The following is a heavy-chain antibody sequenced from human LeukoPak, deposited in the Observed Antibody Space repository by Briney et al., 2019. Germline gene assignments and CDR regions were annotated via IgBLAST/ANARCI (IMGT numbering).Heavy chain of an antibody. CDR2: ISGSGGST. CDR1: GFTFSSYG. V-gene: IGHV3-23*01. CDR3: AKDYGDLTSFDY. Sequence: PGGSLRLSCAASGFTFSSYGMSWVRQAPGKGLEWVSAISGSGGSTYYADSVKGRFTISRDNSKNTLYLQMNSLRAEDTAVYYCAKDYGDLTSFDYWGQGTLVTVSS. J-gene: IGHJ4*02. D-gene: IGHD4-17*01.